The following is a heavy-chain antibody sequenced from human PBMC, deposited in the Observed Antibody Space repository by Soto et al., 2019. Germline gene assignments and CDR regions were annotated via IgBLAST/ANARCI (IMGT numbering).Heavy chain of an antibody. J-gene: IGHJ4*02. CDR2: IYYSGST. D-gene: IGHD4-17*01. Sequence: SETLSLTCTVSGGSISSYYWSWIRQPPGKGLEWIGYIYYSGSTNYNPSLKSRVTISVDTSKNQFSLKLSSVTAADTAVYYCARAGTGYGDHAADYWGQGTLVTVSS. CDR3: ARAGTGYGDHAADY. CDR1: GGSISSYY. V-gene: IGHV4-59*01.